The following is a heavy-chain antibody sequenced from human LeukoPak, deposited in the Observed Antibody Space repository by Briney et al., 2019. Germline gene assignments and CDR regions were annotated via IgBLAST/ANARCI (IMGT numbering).Heavy chain of an antibody. Sequence: GGSLRLSCAASGFTFSNYGMKWVRQAPGKGLEWVSGIASIGNGGGTHNAESVKGRFTISRDNAKNSLYLQMNSLRAEDTAVYYCARDGVEMATIGYYYYMDVWGKGTTVTVSS. CDR3: ARDGVEMATIGYYYYMDV. CDR1: GFTFSNYG. V-gene: IGHV3-23*01. J-gene: IGHJ6*03. CDR2: IASIGNGGGT. D-gene: IGHD5-24*01.